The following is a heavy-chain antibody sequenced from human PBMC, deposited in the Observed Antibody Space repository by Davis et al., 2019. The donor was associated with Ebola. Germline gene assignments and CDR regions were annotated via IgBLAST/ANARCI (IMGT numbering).Heavy chain of an antibody. Sequence: GESLKISCAASGFTFSSYAMSWVRQAPGKGLEWVSAISGSGHSTYYADSVKGRFTISRDNSKNTLYLQMNSLRAEDTAVYYCARDYSGFQVAWGQGTLVTVSS. J-gene: IGHJ5*02. CDR3: ARDYSGFQVA. CDR2: ISGSGHST. V-gene: IGHV3-23*01. D-gene: IGHD4-11*01. CDR1: GFTFSSYA.